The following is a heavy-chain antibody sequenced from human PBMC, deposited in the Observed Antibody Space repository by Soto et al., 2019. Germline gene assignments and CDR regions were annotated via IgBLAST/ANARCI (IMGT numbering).Heavy chain of an antibody. CDR2: INPNSGGT. V-gene: IGHV1-2*04. D-gene: IGHD2-2*01. CDR1: GYTFTGYY. Sequence: QVQLVQSGAEVKKPGASVKVSCKASGYTFTGYYMHWVRQAPGQGLEWMGWINPNSGGTNYAQKLQGWVTMTRDTSISTAYMELSRLRSDDTAVYYCARGGDIVVVPAAIYHWGQGTLVTVSS. J-gene: IGHJ5*02. CDR3: ARGGDIVVVPAAIYH.